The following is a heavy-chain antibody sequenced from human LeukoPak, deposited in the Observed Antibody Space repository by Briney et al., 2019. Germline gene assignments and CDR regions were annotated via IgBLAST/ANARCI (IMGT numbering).Heavy chain of an antibody. J-gene: IGHJ4*02. V-gene: IGHV3-53*01. CDR3: AKSELYYYDSSGYYPYYFDY. Sequence: GGSLRLSCAASGFTVSSNYMSWVRQAPGKGLEWVSVIYSGGSTYYADSVKGRFTISRDNSKNTLYLQMNSLRAEDTAVYYCAKSELYYYDSSGYYPYYFDYWGQGTLVTVSS. CDR1: GFTVSSNY. CDR2: IYSGGST. D-gene: IGHD3-22*01.